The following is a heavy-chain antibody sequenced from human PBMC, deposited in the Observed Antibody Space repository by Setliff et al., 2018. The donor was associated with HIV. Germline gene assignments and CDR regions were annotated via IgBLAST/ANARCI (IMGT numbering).Heavy chain of an antibody. CDR1: GGSISSGSYY. V-gene: IGHV4-61*09. CDR3: GRTMTYYYLCMDV. CDR2: IYHGGNT. J-gene: IGHJ6*03. Sequence: PSETLSLTCTVSGGSISSGSYYWSWIRQPAGKGLEWIGHIYHGGNTRYNPSLKSRLTMSIDKSKNQVSLELSSVTAADTAVYYCGRTMTYYYLCMDVWGNGTTVTVSS.